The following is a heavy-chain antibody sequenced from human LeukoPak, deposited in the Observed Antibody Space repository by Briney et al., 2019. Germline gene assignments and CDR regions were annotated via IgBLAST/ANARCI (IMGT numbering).Heavy chain of an antibody. Sequence: PSETLSLTCTVSGASVSGGGNYWSWIRQHPGKGLEWIGYIYYSGSTYYNPSLKSRVTISEDTSKNQFSLKLTSVTAADTAVYYCASSYCGGDCYVPFHIWGQGTMVTVSS. CDR2: IYYSGST. D-gene: IGHD2-21*02. V-gene: IGHV4-31*03. CDR3: ASSYCGGDCYVPFHI. CDR1: GASVSGGGNY. J-gene: IGHJ3*02.